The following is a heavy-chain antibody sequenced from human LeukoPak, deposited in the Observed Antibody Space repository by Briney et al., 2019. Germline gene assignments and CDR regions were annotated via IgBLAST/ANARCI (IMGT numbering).Heavy chain of an antibody. CDR3: AADVPSPLAQIDY. J-gene: IGHJ4*02. Sequence: PGGTLRLSCAVSGFTFSNAWISCVCQAPGKGLEWVARIRAGGTTDYAAPVKGRFTISRDDSMNTLSLQMDSLKTGDAAVYYCAADVPSPLAQIDYWGQGTPVTVPS. D-gene: IGHD1-14*01. CDR1: GFTFSNAW. V-gene: IGHV3-15*01. CDR2: IRAGGTT.